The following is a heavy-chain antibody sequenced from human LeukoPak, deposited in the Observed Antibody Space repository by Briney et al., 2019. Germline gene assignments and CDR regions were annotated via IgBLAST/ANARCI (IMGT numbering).Heavy chain of an antibody. CDR1: GVSISSYY. J-gene: IGHJ6*02. V-gene: IGHV4-59*01. Sequence: PSETLSLTCTVSGVSISSYYWSWIRQPPGKGLEWIGYIYYSGSTNYNPSLKSRVTISVDTSKNQFSLKLSSVTAADTAVYYCARDGYVVRGAYYYYGMDVWGQGTTVTVSS. D-gene: IGHD3-10*01. CDR3: ARDGYVVRGAYYYYGMDV. CDR2: IYYSGST.